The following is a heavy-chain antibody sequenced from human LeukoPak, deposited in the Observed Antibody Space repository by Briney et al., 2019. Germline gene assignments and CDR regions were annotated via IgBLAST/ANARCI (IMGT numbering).Heavy chain of an antibody. Sequence: PGRSLRLSCAASGFTFSSYAMHWVRQAPGKGLEWVAVISYDGSNKYYADSVKGRFTISRDNSKNTLYLQMNSLRAEDTAVYYCAKVHPLVGGWGPFDYWGQGTLVTVSS. CDR2: ISYDGSNK. CDR1: GFTFSSYA. J-gene: IGHJ4*02. D-gene: IGHD6-19*01. V-gene: IGHV3-30*04. CDR3: AKVHPLVGGWGPFDY.